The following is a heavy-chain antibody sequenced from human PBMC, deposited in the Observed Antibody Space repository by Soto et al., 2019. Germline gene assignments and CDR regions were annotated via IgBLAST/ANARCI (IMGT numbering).Heavy chain of an antibody. CDR3: ARGGFYGDYVTYYYMDV. J-gene: IGHJ6*03. V-gene: IGHV4-4*02. CDR2: IYHSGST. CDR1: SGSISSSNW. D-gene: IGHD4-17*01. Sequence: SETLSLTCAVSSGSISSSNWWSWVRQPPGKGLEWIGEIYHSGSTNYNPSLKSRVTISVDKSKNQFSLKLSSVTAADTAVYYCARGGFYGDYVTYYYMDVWGKGTTVTVSS.